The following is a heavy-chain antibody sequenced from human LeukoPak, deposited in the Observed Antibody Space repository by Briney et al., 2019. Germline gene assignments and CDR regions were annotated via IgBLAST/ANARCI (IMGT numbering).Heavy chain of an antibody. D-gene: IGHD3-22*01. CDR2: IYSGGST. V-gene: IGHV3-66*01. J-gene: IGHJ6*02. CDR1: GFTFSSNY. CDR3: ARDPYYYDSSGYKEYGMDV. Sequence: GGSLRLSCAASGFTFSSNYMSWVRQAPGKGLEWVSVIYSGGSTYYADSVKGRFTISRDNSKNTLYLQMNSLRAEDTAVYYCARDPYYYDSSGYKEYGMDVWGQGTTVTVSS.